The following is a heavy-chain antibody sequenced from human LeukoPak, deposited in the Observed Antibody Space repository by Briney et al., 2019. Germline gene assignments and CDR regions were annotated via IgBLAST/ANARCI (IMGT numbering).Heavy chain of an antibody. CDR2: IYYSGST. D-gene: IGHD2-2*01. J-gene: IGHJ3*02. V-gene: IGHV4-31*03. Sequence: PSQTLSLTCTVSGGSISSGGYYWSWIRQHPGKGLEWIGYIYYSGSTYYNPSLKSRVTISVDTSKNQFSLKLSSVTAADTAVYYGAREKLGYCSSTSCYPGVGDAFDIWGQGTMVTVSS. CDR3: AREKLGYCSSTSCYPGVGDAFDI. CDR1: GGSISSGGYY.